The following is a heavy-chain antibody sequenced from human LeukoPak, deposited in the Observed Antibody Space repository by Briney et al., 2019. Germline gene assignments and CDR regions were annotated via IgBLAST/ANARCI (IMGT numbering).Heavy chain of an antibody. J-gene: IGHJ4*02. CDR3: ARGGSYGSFDY. D-gene: IGHD5-18*01. CDR1: GFTFSSYW. CDR2: IKQDGSEK. Sequence: GGSLRLSCAASGFTFSSYWMSWVRQAPGKGLEWVASIKQDGSEKSYVDSVKGRFTISRDNAKNSLYLQMNSLRAEDTAVYYCARGGSYGSFDYWGQGTLVTVSS. V-gene: IGHV3-7*01.